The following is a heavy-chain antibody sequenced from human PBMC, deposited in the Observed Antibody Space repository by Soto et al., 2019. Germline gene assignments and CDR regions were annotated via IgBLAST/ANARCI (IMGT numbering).Heavy chain of an antibody. D-gene: IGHD6-13*01. CDR1: GFTVTTNY. Sequence: EVQLVQTGGGLIQPGGSLRLSCAVSGFTVTTNYMSWVRQAPGKGLEWVSVIYYDDGSTYYADSVKGRFSISRDSSRNTLYLQMNSLRAEDTAVYYCASGQQVIQRYYSGLDVWGQGTTVTVSS. CDR2: IYYDDGST. V-gene: IGHV3-53*02. J-gene: IGHJ6*02. CDR3: ASGQQVIQRYYSGLDV.